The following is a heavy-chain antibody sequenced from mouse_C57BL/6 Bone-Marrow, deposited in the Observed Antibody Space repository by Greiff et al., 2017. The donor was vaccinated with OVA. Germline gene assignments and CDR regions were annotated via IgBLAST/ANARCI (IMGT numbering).Heavy chain of an antibody. CDR2: INYDGSST. V-gene: IGHV5-16*01. Sequence: EVKLVESEGGLVQPGSSMKLSCTASGFTFSDYYMAWVRQVPEKGLEWVANINYDGSSTYYLDSLKSRFIISRDNAKNILYLQMSSLKSEDTATYYCARAHGNSWFAYWGQGTLVTVSA. D-gene: IGHD2-1*01. CDR3: ARAHGNSWFAY. CDR1: GFTFSDYY. J-gene: IGHJ3*01.